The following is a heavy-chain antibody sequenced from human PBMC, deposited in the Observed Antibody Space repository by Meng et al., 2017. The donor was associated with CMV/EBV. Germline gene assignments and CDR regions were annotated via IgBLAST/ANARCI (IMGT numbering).Heavy chain of an antibody. CDR2: IGTAGDT. J-gene: IGHJ4*02. Sequence: GESLKISCAASGFTFSSYDMHWVRQATGKGLEWVSAIGTAGDTYYPGSVKGRFTISREKAKNSLYLQMNSLRAGATAGYYCARDLRPAREGGLASYYYASSGYLAYWGQGTLVTVSS. D-gene: IGHD3-22*01. CDR3: ARDLRPAREGGLASYYYASSGYLAY. V-gene: IGHV3-13*01. CDR1: GFTFSSYD.